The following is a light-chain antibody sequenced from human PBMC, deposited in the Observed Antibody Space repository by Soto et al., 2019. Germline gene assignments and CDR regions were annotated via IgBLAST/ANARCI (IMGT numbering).Light chain of an antibody. CDR3: QSYDSSPSAVV. CDR1: SSNIGAGYD. CDR2: VNS. J-gene: IGLJ2*01. V-gene: IGLV1-40*01. Sequence: QSVLTQPPSVSGAPGQRVTISCTGSSSNIGAGYDVHWYQQLPGTAPKLLIYVNSNRPSGVPDRFSGSKSGTSASLAITGLQAEDEADYYRQSYDSSPSAVVFGGGTKLTVL.